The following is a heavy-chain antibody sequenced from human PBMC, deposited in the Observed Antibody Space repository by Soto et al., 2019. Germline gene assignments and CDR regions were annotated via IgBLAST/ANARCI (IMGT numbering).Heavy chain of an antibody. D-gene: IGHD3-16*02. J-gene: IGHJ4*02. CDR3: TRSAISPYGGLIGPFDY. CDR2: INPANGNT. V-gene: IGHV1-3*05. Sequence: QVQLAQSGAEERKPGASVKVSCEATGYTFTAYAMHLVRPAPGQRLEWMGWINPANGNTKYSQKYQGRLTITSDTSANTGYVQLHSLTSDATAMYYCTRSAISPYGGLIGPFDYWGQGNLVTVSS. CDR1: GYTFTAYA.